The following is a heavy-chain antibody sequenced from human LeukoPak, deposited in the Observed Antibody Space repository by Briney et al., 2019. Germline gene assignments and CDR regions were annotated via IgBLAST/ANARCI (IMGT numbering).Heavy chain of an antibody. CDR2: ISPAGGTT. J-gene: IGHJ4*02. D-gene: IGHD6-13*01. CDR3: TKVRSGSSSWALRVFDY. V-gene: IGHV3-23*01. Sequence: GGSLRLSCSVSGFTFSSEAMGWVRQLPGGGLEWVSTISPAGGTTYYAESMKGRVTISRDNPKTTLHLQMNSLRVEDTATYYCTKVRSGSSSWALRVFDYWGQGALVTVSS. CDR1: GFTFSSEA.